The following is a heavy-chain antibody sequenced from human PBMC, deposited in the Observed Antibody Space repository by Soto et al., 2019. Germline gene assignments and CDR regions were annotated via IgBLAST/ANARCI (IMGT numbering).Heavy chain of an antibody. CDR3: ARGVPYYDFWSGYHDSFDP. CDR2: ISAYNGNT. J-gene: IGHJ5*02. V-gene: IGHV1-18*04. CDR1: GYTFTSYG. Sequence: ASVKVSCKASGYTFTSYGISWVRQAPGQGLEWMGWISAYNGNTNYAQKLQGRVTMTTDTSTSTAYMELRSLRSDDTAVYYCARGVPYYDFWSGYHDSFDPWGQGTLVTVSS. D-gene: IGHD3-3*01.